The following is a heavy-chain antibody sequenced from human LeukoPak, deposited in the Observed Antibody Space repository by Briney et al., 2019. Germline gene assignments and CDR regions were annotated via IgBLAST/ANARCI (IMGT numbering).Heavy chain of an antibody. D-gene: IGHD3-22*01. Sequence: SEALSLTCAVYLGSFSGYYWSWIRQPPSKELEWIGEINYSESTNYNPSLKSRVSMSVGTSKIQFSLKLSSVTAADTAVYYCARVPYYDSSGYPSRPSYFDYWGQGTLVTVSS. J-gene: IGHJ4*02. CDR2: INYSEST. CDR1: LGSFSGYY. V-gene: IGHV4-34*01. CDR3: ARVPYYDSSGYPSRPSYFDY.